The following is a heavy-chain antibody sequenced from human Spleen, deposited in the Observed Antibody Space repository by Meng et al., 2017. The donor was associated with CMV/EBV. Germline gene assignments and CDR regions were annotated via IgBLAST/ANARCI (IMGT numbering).Heavy chain of an antibody. CDR3: AREGYCSSTSCYHNSWFDP. CDR1: FSTST. V-gene: IGHV1-69*10. J-gene: IGHJ5*02. D-gene: IGHD2-2*01. Sequence: FSTSTISWVRQAPGQALEWMGGIIPILGITNYAQKFQGRVTITADNSTSTAYMELSSLRSEDTAVYYCAREGYCSSTSCYHNSWFDPWGQGTLVTVSS. CDR2: IIPILGIT.